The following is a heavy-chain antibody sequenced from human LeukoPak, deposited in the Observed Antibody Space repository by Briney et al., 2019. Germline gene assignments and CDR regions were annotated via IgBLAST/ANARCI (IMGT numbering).Heavy chain of an antibody. CDR1: GFTFSSYG. D-gene: IGHD2-15*01. CDR2: IWYDGSNK. J-gene: IGHJ4*02. V-gene: IGHV3-33*01. Sequence: PGRSLRLSCAASGFTFSSYGMHWVRQAPGKGLEWVAVIWYDGSNKNYADSVKGRFTISRDNSKNTAYLQMNSLRAEDMAVYYCARDDCSGGSCYPDYWGQGTLVTVSS. CDR3: ARDDCSGGSCYPDY.